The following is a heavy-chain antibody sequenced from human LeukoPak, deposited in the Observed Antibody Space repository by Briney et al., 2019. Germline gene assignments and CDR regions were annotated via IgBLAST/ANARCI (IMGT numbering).Heavy chain of an antibody. CDR3: ARDRPDIAVAEDACDI. CDR2: MYNKVRT. J-gene: IGHJ3*02. V-gene: IGHV4-59*01. Sequence: PSEPLSLTCTVSGGSISSYYWTWIRQSPGKGLEWIGYMYNKVRTNYNPSFNSRVSISVHNSKTQFSLKLRSLTGAETAVYYCARDRPDIAVAEDACDIWGQGTMVTVSS. D-gene: IGHD2-15*01. CDR1: GGSISSYY.